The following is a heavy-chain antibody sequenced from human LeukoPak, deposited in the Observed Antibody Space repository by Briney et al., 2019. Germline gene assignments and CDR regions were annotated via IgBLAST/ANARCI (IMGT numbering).Heavy chain of an antibody. CDR1: GFTFSNYA. Sequence: GGSLRLSCAASGFTFSNYAMSWVRQAPGKGLEWVSGISDSGGRIYYADSLKGRFTISRDNSKNTLYLQMNSLRAEDTAVYYCAKGSRPGYSYGPREYYYYMDVWGKGTTVTVSS. J-gene: IGHJ6*03. V-gene: IGHV3-23*01. D-gene: IGHD5-18*01. CDR2: ISDSGGRI. CDR3: AKGSRPGYSYGPREYYYYMDV.